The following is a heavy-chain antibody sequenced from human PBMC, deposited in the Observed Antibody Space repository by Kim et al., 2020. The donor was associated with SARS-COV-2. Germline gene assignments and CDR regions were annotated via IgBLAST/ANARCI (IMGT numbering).Heavy chain of an antibody. Sequence: GGSLRLSCAASGFTFSSYAMHWVRQAPGKGLEWVAVISYDGSNKYYADSVKGRFTISRDNSKNTLYLQMNSLRAEDTAVYYCARGTGGSDSASFDPWGQ. J-gene: IGHJ5*02. CDR3: ARGTGGSDSASFDP. D-gene: IGHD1-26*01. V-gene: IGHV3-30-3*01. CDR2: ISYDGSNK. CDR1: GFTFSSYA.